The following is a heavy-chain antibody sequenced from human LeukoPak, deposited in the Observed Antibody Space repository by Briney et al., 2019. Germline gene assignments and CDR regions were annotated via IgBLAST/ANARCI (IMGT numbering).Heavy chain of an antibody. V-gene: IGHV1-69*04. Sequence: SVKVSCKASGGTFSSYAINWVRQAPGQGLEWVGRIFPILGIANYAQKFQGRVTITADKSTSTAYMELSGLRSEDTAVYFCARGGYTSSWYYFDYWGQGTLVTVSS. J-gene: IGHJ4*02. CDR2: IFPILGIA. D-gene: IGHD6-13*01. CDR3: ARGGYTSSWYYFDY. CDR1: GGTFSSYA.